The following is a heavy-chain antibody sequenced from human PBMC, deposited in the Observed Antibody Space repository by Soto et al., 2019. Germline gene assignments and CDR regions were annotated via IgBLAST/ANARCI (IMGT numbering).Heavy chain of an antibody. CDR3: ARGSFYVFWSVYYNNYFDS. CDR2: INHSGST. Sequence: PSETLSLTCAVYGGSFSGYYWSWIRQPPGKGLEWIGEINHSGSTNYNPSLKSRVTISVDTSKNQFSLKLSPVTAADTAVYYCARGSFYVFWSVYYNNYFDSWGQETLVTVP. D-gene: IGHD3-3*01. V-gene: IGHV4-34*01. J-gene: IGHJ4*02. CDR1: GGSFSGYY.